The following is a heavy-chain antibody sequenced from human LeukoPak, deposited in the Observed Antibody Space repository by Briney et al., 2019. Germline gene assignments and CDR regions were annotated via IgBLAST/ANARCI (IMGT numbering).Heavy chain of an antibody. Sequence: ASVKVSCKASGFTFTRYDINWVRQATGQGLEWMGWMNPNNGNTGYAQTFQGRVTMTRDTSTSTVYVELSSLRSEDTAVYYCARDFGPLQVYVISHHAMDVWGQGTTVTVSS. CDR3: ARDFGPLQVYVISHHAMDV. CDR2: MNPNNGNT. J-gene: IGHJ6*02. D-gene: IGHD2-8*01. CDR1: GFTFTRYD. V-gene: IGHV1-8*01.